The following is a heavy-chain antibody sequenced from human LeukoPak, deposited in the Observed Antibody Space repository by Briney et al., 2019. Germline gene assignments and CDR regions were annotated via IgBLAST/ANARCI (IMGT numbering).Heavy chain of an antibody. J-gene: IGHJ4*02. CDR2: IVVGSGNT. CDR1: GFTFTSSA. D-gene: IGHD3-22*01. V-gene: IGHV1-58*02. CDR3: AADRYDSSGYYHFDY. Sequence: PGTSVKVSCKASGFTFTSSAMQWVRQARGQRLEWIGWIVVGSGNTNYAQKFQERVTITRDMSTSTAYMERSSLRSEDTAVYYCAADRYDSSGYYHFDYWGQGTLVTVSS.